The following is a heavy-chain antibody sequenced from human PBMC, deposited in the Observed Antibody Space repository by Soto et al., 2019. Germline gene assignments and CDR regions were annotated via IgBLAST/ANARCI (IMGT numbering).Heavy chain of an antibody. J-gene: IGHJ6*02. CDR3: ARDAAYNDFWGGVMELYSYNMDV. V-gene: IGHV1-18*01. CDR2: ISAHSGDT. CDR1: GYNFANYG. D-gene: IGHD3-3*01. Sequence: QVQLVQSEAEVKKPGASLKVSCRASGYNFANYGISWVRQAPGQGLEWMGWISAHSGDTKYAQKVQGRVTMTADTSTSTAYMEMWSLRSDDTVVYYCARDAAYNDFWGGVMELYSYNMDVWGQGTTVTV.